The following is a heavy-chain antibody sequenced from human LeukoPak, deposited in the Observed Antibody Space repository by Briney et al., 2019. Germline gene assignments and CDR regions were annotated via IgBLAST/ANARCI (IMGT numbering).Heavy chain of an antibody. D-gene: IGHD5/OR15-5a*01. CDR1: GFSFSSYE. J-gene: IGHJ4*02. V-gene: IGHV3-48*03. Sequence: PGGSLRLFCAASGFSFSSYEMNWVRQAPEKGLEWVSYISSDGSTTYYADSVKGRFTISRDNAKNSLNLQMNSLRAEDTAVYYCAKSSVQWGQGTLVTVSS. CDR2: ISSDGSTT. CDR3: AKSSVQ.